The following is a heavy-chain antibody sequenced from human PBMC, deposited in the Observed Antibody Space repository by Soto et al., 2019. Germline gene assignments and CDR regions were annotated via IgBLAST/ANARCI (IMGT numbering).Heavy chain of an antibody. J-gene: IGHJ4*02. V-gene: IGHV4-39*01. D-gene: IGHD4-17*01. CDR1: GGSISSSSNH. Sequence: QLQLQESGPGLVKPSETLSLTCTVSGGSISSSSNHWGWIRQPPGKGLEWFGKIYYSENTYYNPSLKSRVTISVDTSKNHFSLRLTSVTAADTAVYYGATHPPYGPLDHLGQGTLVTVSS. CDR2: IYYSENT. CDR3: ATHPPYGPLDH.